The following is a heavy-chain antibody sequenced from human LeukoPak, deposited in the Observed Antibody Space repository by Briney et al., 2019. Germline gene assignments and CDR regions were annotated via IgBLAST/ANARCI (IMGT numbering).Heavy chain of an antibody. J-gene: IGHJ6*03. D-gene: IGHD1-26*01. Sequence: GASVKVSCKASGYTFTSYGISWVRQAPGQRLEWMGWISAYNGNTNYAQTLQGRVTITADKSTSTAYMELSSLRSEDTAVYYCARAQQWELYYYYYMDVWGKGTTVTISS. CDR2: ISAYNGNT. V-gene: IGHV1-18*01. CDR1: GYTFTSYG. CDR3: ARAQQWELYYYYYMDV.